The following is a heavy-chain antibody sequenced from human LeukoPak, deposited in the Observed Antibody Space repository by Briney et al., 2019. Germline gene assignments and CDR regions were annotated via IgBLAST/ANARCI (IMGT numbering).Heavy chain of an antibody. V-gene: IGHV1-18*01. CDR2: ISGHQGNT. J-gene: IGHJ4*02. CDR1: GYTFSTYG. D-gene: IGHD5-24*01. CDR3: ARSDLATITAGPFEY. Sequence: ASVKVSCKASGYTFSTYGITWVRQAPGQGLEWMGWISGHQGNTKYAQNFRGRVTMTTDTSTSTAYMDLRSLRSDDTAIYFCARSDLATITAGPFEYWGQGTLVAVSS.